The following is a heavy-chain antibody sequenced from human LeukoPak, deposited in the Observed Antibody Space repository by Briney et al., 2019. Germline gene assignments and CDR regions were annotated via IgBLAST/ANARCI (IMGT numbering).Heavy chain of an antibody. Sequence: SQTLSLTCTVSGGSMSSNSYYWSWIRQPAGKGLEWIGRLYTSESTNYNPSLRSRVTISIDRPKNQFSLKLSSVTAADTAVYFCATTRLLYTDYYWYFDLWGRGTLVTVSS. CDR2: LYTSEST. J-gene: IGHJ2*01. CDR3: ATTRLLYTDYYWYFDL. CDR1: GGSMSSNSYY. D-gene: IGHD3-9*01. V-gene: IGHV4-61*02.